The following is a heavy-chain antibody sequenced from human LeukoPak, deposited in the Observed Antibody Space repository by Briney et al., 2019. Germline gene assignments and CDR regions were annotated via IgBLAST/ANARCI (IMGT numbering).Heavy chain of an antibody. CDR3: ARDRPTGASRVFVVQ. CDR2: MSSGGTYI. CDR1: GFTFSSFA. D-gene: IGHD3-3*01. V-gene: IGHV3-21*01. Sequence: GGSLRLSCAASGFTFSSFAMTWVRQAPGKGLEWVSSMSSGGTYIYYPDSVRGRFTIPRDNAKNSLFLLMNNLRAEDTAVYYCARDRPTGASRVFVVQWGQGTLVTVSS. J-gene: IGHJ4*02.